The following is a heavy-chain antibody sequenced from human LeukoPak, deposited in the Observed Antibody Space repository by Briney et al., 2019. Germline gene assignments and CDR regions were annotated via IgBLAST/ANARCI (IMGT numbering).Heavy chain of an antibody. V-gene: IGHV1-3*01. Sequence: ASVKVSCKASGYTFTSYAMHWVRQAPGQRLEWMGWINAGNGNTKYSQKFQGRVTITRDTSASTAYMELSSLRSDDTAVYYCARDGEMATRAFDIWGQGTMVTVSS. CDR1: GYTFTSYA. J-gene: IGHJ3*02. CDR3: ARDGEMATRAFDI. D-gene: IGHD5-24*01. CDR2: INAGNGNT.